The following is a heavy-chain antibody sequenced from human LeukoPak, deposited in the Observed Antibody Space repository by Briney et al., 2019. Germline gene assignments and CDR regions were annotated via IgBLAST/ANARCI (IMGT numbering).Heavy chain of an antibody. CDR3: ATYSILNAREFRY. D-gene: IGHD4-11*01. CDR1: GFIFSKAW. CDR2: VQHIGGET. Sequence: GGSRRLSWAASGFIFSKAWMSWVRQAQGKGLGWVANVQHIGGETYYVDSVKGRFTISRDNAKNSVYLQMNSLGADDTAVYYCATYSILNAREFRYWGQGTLVTVTS. J-gene: IGHJ1*01. V-gene: IGHV3-7*01.